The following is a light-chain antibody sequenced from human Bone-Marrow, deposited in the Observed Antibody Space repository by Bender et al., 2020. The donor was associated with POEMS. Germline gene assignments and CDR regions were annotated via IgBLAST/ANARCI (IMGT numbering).Light chain of an antibody. Sequence: QSALTQPASVSGSLGQSITISCSGTTSDIGAFNSVSWYQQYPGQAPKLIIFDVTNRPSGASNRFSGSKSGNTASLTISGLQAEDEADYFCSSFTSTTPYVFGPGTKVTVL. J-gene: IGLJ1*01. CDR2: DVT. V-gene: IGLV2-14*03. CDR3: SSFTSTTPYV. CDR1: TSDIGAFNS.